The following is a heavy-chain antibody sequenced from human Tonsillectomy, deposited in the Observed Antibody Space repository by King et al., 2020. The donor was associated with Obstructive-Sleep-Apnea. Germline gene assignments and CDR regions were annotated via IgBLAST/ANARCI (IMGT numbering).Heavy chain of an antibody. CDR1: GFTFSDYV. D-gene: IGHD3-22*01. CDR2: ISGRSTYI. Sequence: VQLVESGGGLVKPGGSLRLSCAASGFTFSDYVMNWVRQAPGKGLEWVSCISGRSTYIYYADSVKGRFTISRDNAKNSLFLQMNSLRAEDTAVYYCATAEAEYYESSDXEXXKMXFLDXLXXXXXGTTVTVSS. J-gene: IGHJ6*02. CDR3: ATAEAEYYESSDXEXXKMXFLDXLXX. V-gene: IGHV3-21*01.